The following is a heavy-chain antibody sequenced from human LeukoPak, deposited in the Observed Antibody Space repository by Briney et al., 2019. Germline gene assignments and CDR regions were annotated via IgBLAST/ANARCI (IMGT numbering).Heavy chain of an antibody. J-gene: IGHJ3*02. Sequence: PGGSLRLSCAASGFTFSSYGMHWVRQAPGKGLEWVAVISYDGSNKYYADSVKGRFTISRDNSKNTLYLQMNSLRAEDTAVYYCAKDLGSGWYGEAFDIWGQGTMVTVSS. V-gene: IGHV3-30*18. CDR3: AKDLGSGWYGEAFDI. D-gene: IGHD6-19*01. CDR1: GFTFSSYG. CDR2: ISYDGSNK.